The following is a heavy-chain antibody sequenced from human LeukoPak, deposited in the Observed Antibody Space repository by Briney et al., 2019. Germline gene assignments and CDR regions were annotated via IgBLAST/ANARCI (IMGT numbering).Heavy chain of an antibody. CDR3: AKGDRSSYYYAMDG. J-gene: IGHJ6*02. CDR1: GFTFDDYA. Sequence: GGSLRLSCAASGFTFDDYAMHWVRQAPGKGLEWVSGISWNSVSIGYADSVKGRFTISRDNAKNSLSLQMNSLRTEDTASYYCAKGDRSSYYYAMDGWGQGTTVTVSS. D-gene: IGHD6-6*01. CDR2: ISWNSVSI. V-gene: IGHV3-9*01.